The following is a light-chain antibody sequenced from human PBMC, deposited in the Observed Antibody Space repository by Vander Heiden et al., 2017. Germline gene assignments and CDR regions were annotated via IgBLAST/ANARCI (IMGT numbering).Light chain of an antibody. CDR2: GAS. Sequence: EIVLAQSPGTLSLAPEERPPLSCRASQSVSSSYLAWYQQKPGQATRLLIYGASSRATGIPDRVSGSGSGTDFTLTISRLEPEDFAVYYCQQYGSSPWTFGQGTKVEIK. CDR1: QSVSSSY. J-gene: IGKJ1*01. V-gene: IGKV3-20*01. CDR3: QQYGSSPWT.